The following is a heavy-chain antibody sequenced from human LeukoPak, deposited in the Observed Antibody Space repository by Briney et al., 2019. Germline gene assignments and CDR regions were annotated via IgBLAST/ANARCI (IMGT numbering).Heavy chain of an antibody. CDR2: INAGNGNT. J-gene: IGHJ4*02. V-gene: IGHV1-3*01. Sequence: ASVKVSCKASGYTFTSYAMHWVRQAPGQRLEWMGWINAGNGNTKYSQKFQGRVTITRDTSASTAYMELSSLRSEDTAVYYCAREVAVADYFDYWGQGTLVTVSS. D-gene: IGHD6-19*01. CDR3: AREVAVADYFDY. CDR1: GYTFTSYA.